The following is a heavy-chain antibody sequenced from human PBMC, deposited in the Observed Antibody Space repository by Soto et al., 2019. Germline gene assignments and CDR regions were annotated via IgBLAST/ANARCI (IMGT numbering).Heavy chain of an antibody. V-gene: IGHV3-30-3*01. CDR3: XXXGPYGSGSPPDR. CDR1: GFSFEYYA. Sequence: QVKLVESGGGVVQPGKSLRLSCAASGFSFEYYAIHWVRQAPGKGLEWVAVISDAGSKKNYAESVKGRFTISRDNSKXXVXXXXNXXXXXXXXXXXXXXXGPYGSGSPPDRWGQGSLVTVSS. J-gene: IGHJ1*01. D-gene: IGHD3-10*01. CDR2: ISDAGSKK.